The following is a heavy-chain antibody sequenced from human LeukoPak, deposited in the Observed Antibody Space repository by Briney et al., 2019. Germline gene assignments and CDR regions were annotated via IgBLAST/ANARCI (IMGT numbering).Heavy chain of an antibody. CDR1: GYTFTSYG. CDR2: ISAYNGNT. V-gene: IGHV1-18*01. D-gene: IGHD5-18*01. J-gene: IGHJ4*02. CDR3: ARDRLSRGYSYGSYTLDY. Sequence: ASVKVSCKASGYTFTSYGISWVRQAPGQGLEWMGWISAYNGNTNYAQKLQGRVTMTTDTSTSTAYMELRSLRSGDAAVYYCARDRLSRGYSYGSYTLDYWGQGTLVTVSS.